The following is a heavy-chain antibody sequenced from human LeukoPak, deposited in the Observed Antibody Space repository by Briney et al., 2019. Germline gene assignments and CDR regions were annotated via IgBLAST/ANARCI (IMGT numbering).Heavy chain of an antibody. D-gene: IGHD3-22*01. CDR1: GYTFTGYY. CDR3: ARGWGYYDSTAYDY. J-gene: IGHJ4*02. Sequence: ASVKVSCKASGYTFTGYYMHWVRQAPGQGLEWMGWINPNSGGTNYAQKFQGRVTMTRDTSISTAYMELSRLRSDDTAVYYCARGWGYYDSTAYDYWGQGTLVTVSS. CDR2: INPNSGGT. V-gene: IGHV1-2*02.